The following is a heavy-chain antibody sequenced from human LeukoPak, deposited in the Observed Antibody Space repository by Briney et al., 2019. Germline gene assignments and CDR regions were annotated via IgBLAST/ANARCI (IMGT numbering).Heavy chain of an antibody. CDR3: ARMGHSGNPFDC. V-gene: IGHV1-69*02. D-gene: IGHD1-26*01. CDR1: GGTFSSYT. CDR2: IIPILGIA. J-gene: IGHJ4*02. Sequence: SVKVSCKASGGTFSSYTISWVRQAPGQGLEWMGRIIPILGIANYAQKFQGRVTITADKSTSTAYMELSSLRSEDTAVYYCARMGHSGNPFDCWGQGTLVTVSS.